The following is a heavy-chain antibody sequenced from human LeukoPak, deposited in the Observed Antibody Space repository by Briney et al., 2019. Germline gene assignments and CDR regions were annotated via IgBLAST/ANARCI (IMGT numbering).Heavy chain of an antibody. CDR3: ARVSGLSSGSIDY. CDR2: IYYIGTT. V-gene: IGHV4-39*01. CDR1: GGSISSNNYY. Sequence: SETLSLTCTVSGGSISSNNYYWGWIRQPPGQGLVWFGSIYYIGTTYYNPSLKSRVTISVDTSRNQFSLRLSSLTAADTAVYYCARVSGLSSGSIDYWGQGTLVTVFS. D-gene: IGHD6-19*01. J-gene: IGHJ4*02.